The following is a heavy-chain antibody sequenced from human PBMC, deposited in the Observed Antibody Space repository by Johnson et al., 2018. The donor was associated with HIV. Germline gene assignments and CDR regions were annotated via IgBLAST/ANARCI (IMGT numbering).Heavy chain of an antibody. D-gene: IGHD6-25*01. CDR2: IYSASDT. CDR3: AKDKRQTAIPQRAFDI. CDR1: GFIVRSNY. V-gene: IGHV3-66*01. Sequence: VQLVESGGGVVQPGTSLRLSCAASGFIVRSNYMNWVRQAPGKGLEWVSVIYSASDTYYADSVKGRFTISRDNSKNMLYLQMNSLRAEDTAVYYCAKDKRQTAIPQRAFDICGQGTMVTVSS. J-gene: IGHJ3*02.